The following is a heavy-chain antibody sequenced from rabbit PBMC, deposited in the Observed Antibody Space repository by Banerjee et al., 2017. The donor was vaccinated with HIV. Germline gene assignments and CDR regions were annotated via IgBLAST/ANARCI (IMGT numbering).Heavy chain of an antibody. CDR1: GFSFSSSYY. CDR2: IRTATDDT. J-gene: IGHJ4*01. D-gene: IGHD1-1*01. V-gene: IGHV1S45*01. CDR3: ARDTSSAGYGSANL. Sequence: QEQLEESGGGLVKPGASLTLTCTASGFSFSSSYYMCWVRQAPGKGLEWIGCIRTATDDTYYASWAKGRFTITKTSSTTVTLQLTSLTAADTATYFCARDTSSAGYGSANLWGPGTLVTVS.